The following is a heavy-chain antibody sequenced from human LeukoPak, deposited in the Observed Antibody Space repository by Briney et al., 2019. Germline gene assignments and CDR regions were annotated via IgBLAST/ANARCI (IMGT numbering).Heavy chain of an antibody. J-gene: IGHJ4*02. CDR2: IYYSGST. CDR3: AREKNSYGPYFDY. CDR1: GGSISSGGYY. D-gene: IGHD5-18*01. V-gene: IGHV4-31*03. Sequence: PSETLSLTCTVSGGSISSGGYYWSWIRQHPGEGLEWIGYIYYSGSTYYNPSLKSRVTISVDTSKNQFSLKLSSVTAADTAVYYCAREKNSYGPYFDYWGQGTLVTVSS.